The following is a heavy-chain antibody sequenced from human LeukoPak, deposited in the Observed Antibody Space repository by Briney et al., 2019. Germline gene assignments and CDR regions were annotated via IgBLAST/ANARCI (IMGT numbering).Heavy chain of an antibody. CDR1: GLTFSDYY. CDR3: AKVITIFGVVTTYDAFDI. D-gene: IGHD3-3*01. J-gene: IGHJ3*02. Sequence: GGSLRLSCAASGLTFSDYYMSWIRPAPGKGLEWVSYISSSGSTIYYADSVKGRFTISRDNSKNTLYLQMNSLRAEDTAVYYCAKVITIFGVVTTYDAFDIWGQGTMVTVSS. V-gene: IGHV3-11*01. CDR2: ISSSGSTI.